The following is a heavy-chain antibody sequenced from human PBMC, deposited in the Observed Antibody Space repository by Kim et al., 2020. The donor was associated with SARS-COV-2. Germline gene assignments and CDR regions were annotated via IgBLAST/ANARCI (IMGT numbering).Heavy chain of an antibody. CDR3: ATRVVPTAISPFDY. D-gene: IGHD2-2*01. CDR1: GGSFSGYY. CDR2: INHSGST. Sequence: SETLSLTCAVYGGSFSGYYWSWIRQPPGKGLEWIWEINHSGSTNYNPSLKSRVTISVDTSKNQFFLNLSSVTAADTAVYYCATRVVPTAISPFDYWGQGSPVTVSS. J-gene: IGHJ4*02. V-gene: IGHV4-34*01.